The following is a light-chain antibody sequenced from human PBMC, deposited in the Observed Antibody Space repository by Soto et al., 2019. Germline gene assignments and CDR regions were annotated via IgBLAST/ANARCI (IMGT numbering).Light chain of an antibody. V-gene: IGLV2-14*02. CDR2: EDS. Sequence: ALTQPVSVSGSPGQSITISCRGTSIDVGNYNVVSWYQQHPGKAPKLMIYEDSRRPSGVSNRFSGSKSGNTASLTVSGLQAEDEANYYCSSYTGSSYVFGTGTKVTVL. CDR1: SIDVGNYNV. J-gene: IGLJ1*01. CDR3: SSYTGSSYV.